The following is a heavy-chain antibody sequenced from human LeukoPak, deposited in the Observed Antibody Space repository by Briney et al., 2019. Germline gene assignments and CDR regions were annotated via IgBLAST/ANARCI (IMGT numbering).Heavy chain of an antibody. V-gene: IGHV3-48*03. D-gene: IGHD6-19*01. Sequence: TGGSLRLSCAASGFTFSSYEMNWVRQAPGKGLEWVSYISSSGSTIYYADSVKGRFTISRDNAKNSLYLQMNSLRAEDTAVYYCARDPWSYSSGWYGFDYWGQGTLVTVSS. CDR1: GFTFSSYE. CDR3: ARDPWSYSSGWYGFDY. J-gene: IGHJ4*02. CDR2: ISSSGSTI.